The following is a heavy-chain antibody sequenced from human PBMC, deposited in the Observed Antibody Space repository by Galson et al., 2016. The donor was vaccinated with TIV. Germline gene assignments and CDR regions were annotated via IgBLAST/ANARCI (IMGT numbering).Heavy chain of an antibody. V-gene: IGHV3-11*01. J-gene: IGHJ5*02. CDR1: GFDFSGYY. D-gene: IGHD2-2*01. Sequence: LRLSCAASGFDFSGYYMSWVRPAPGKGLEWISYIGSSGSPIVYADSVKGRFTISRDNAKNSVYLQMNSLRVEDTAVYYCARERILLSAAVPRTDWFDPWGQGTLVTVSS. CDR2: IGSSGSPI. CDR3: ARERILLSAAVPRTDWFDP.